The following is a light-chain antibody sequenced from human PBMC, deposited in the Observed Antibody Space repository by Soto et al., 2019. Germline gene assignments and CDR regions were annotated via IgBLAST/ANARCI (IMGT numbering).Light chain of an antibody. CDR3: QQYNSYSIT. Sequence: IHMTHSPSSLSASLGDIVTITFQASQDISNYLNWYQQKPGKAPKLLIYAASSLQSGVPSRFSGSGSGTEFTLTISSLQPDDFATYYCQQYNSYSITFGQGTRLRL. J-gene: IGKJ5*01. V-gene: IGKV1-16*01. CDR1: QDISNY. CDR2: AAS.